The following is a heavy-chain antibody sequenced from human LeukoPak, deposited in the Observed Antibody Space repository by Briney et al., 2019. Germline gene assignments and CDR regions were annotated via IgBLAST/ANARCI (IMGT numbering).Heavy chain of an antibody. D-gene: IGHD6-19*01. J-gene: IGHJ2*01. Sequence: SETLSLTCTVSGGSISHYFWSWIRQPPGKALEWIGYIYYSGSTNYNPSLKSRVTISVDPSRNQFSLKLNSVTAADTAVHYCAKTVAGYWYFDLWGRGTLVTVSS. CDR3: AKTVAGYWYFDL. V-gene: IGHV4-59*08. CDR1: GGSISHYF. CDR2: IYYSGST.